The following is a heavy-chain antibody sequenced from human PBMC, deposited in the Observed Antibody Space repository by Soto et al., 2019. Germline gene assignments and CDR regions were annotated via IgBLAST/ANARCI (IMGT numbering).Heavy chain of an antibody. Sequence: QVQLVQSGAEVKKPGASVKVSCKTSGYTFTNYNINWVRQATGQGLAWMGWMNPNSGNTGYAQKFQRRVTMTRNTSMTTADMELSSLRSVDTAVYYCARAEPYSTSAPLDYWGQGTLVTVSS. J-gene: IGHJ4*02. CDR3: ARAEPYSTSAPLDY. D-gene: IGHD6-6*01. V-gene: IGHV1-8*01. CDR2: MNPNSGNT. CDR1: GYTFTNYN.